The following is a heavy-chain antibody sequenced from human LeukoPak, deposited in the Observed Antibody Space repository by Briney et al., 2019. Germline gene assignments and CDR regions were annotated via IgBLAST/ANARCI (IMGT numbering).Heavy chain of an antibody. V-gene: IGHV3-30*18. CDR3: AKSLSGWWTPGLDY. D-gene: IGHD6-13*01. Sequence: GGSLRLSCVASGFIFSSYGINWVRQAPAKGLEWVAVISYDGTDKYYTDSVKGRFTISRDRSTNTVSLEMNSLRPEDTAVYYCAKSLSGWWTPGLDYLGQGTLVTASS. CDR1: GFIFSSYG. CDR2: ISYDGTDK. J-gene: IGHJ4*02.